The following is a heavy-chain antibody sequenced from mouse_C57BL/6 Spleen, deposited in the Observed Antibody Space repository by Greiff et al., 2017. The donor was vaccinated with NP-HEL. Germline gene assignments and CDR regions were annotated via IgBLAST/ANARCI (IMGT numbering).Heavy chain of an antibody. J-gene: IGHJ3*01. D-gene: IGHD2-4*01. CDR1: GYAFSSSW. Sequence: QVQLQQSGPELVKPGASVKISCKASGYAFSSSWMTWVKQRPGKGLEWIGRIYPGDGDTNYNGKFKGKATLTADKSSSTAYMQLSSLTSEDSAVYLCARGSEDYERAGLAYWGQGTLVTVSA. CDR3: ARGSEDYERAGLAY. V-gene: IGHV1-82*01. CDR2: IYPGDGDT.